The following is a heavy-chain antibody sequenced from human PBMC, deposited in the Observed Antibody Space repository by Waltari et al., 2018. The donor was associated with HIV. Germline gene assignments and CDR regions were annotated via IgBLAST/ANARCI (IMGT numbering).Heavy chain of an antibody. CDR1: GFTISSNY. CDR3: ARDPRSSGYYGMDV. V-gene: IGHV3-53*01. J-gene: IGHJ6*02. Sequence: EVQLVASGGGLIEPGGSLRVSCAASGFTISSNYMSWVRQAPGKELWWVSVIYSGGSRYYANSVKGRFIISRDNSKNTVSLHMNSLRAEDTAVYYCARDPRSSGYYGMDVWGQGIKVTVSS. CDR2: IYSGGSR. D-gene: IGHD1-26*01.